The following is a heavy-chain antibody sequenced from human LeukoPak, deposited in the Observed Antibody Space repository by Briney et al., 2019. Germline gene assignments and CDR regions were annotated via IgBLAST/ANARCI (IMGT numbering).Heavy chain of an antibody. CDR2: ISGSGGST. CDR1: GFTFSSYA. V-gene: IGHV3-23*01. J-gene: IGHJ5*02. D-gene: IGHD1-26*01. CDR3: AKENGGSYLVSWPLLDP. Sequence: GGSLRLSCAASGFTFSSYAMSWVRQAPGKGLEWVSAISGSGGSTYYADSVKGRFTISRDNSKNTLYLQMNSLRAEDTAVYYCAKENGGSYLVSWPLLDPWGQGTLVTVSS.